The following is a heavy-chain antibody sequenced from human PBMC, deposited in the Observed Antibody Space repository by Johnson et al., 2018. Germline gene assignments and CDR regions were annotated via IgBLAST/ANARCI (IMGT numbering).Heavy chain of an antibody. CDR2: INSGGST. CDR1: GFTFSSYA. J-gene: IGHJ4*02. Sequence: VQLVQSGGGLVQPGGSLRLSCAASGFTFSSYAMTWVRQAPGKGLEWVSGINSGGSTYYGDSVKGRFTISRDNSKNTLYLQMNSLRTEDTAVYYCAKATAIVGATMGYLDYWGQGTLVTVSS. CDR3: AKATAIVGATMGYLDY. V-gene: IGHV3-23*04. D-gene: IGHD1-26*01.